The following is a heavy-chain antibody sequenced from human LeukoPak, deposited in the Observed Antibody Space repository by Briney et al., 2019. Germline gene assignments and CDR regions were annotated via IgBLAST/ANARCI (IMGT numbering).Heavy chain of an antibody. CDR1: EFTFSDYY. CDR2: ISSSGRTM. V-gene: IGHV3-11*01. D-gene: IGHD3/OR15-3a*01. Sequence: GGSLRLSCAASEFTFSDYYMSWIRQAPGKGLEWVSYISSSGRTMYYADSVKGRFTISRDNAKNSLYLQMNSLRAEDTALYYCAKDRDWGAFDAWGQGTLVTVSS. CDR3: AKDRDWGAFDA. J-gene: IGHJ5*02.